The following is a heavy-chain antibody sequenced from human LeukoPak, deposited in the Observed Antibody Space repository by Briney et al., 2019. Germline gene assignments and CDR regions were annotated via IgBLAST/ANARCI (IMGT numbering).Heavy chain of an antibody. J-gene: IGHJ4*02. V-gene: IGHV4-4*07. CDR2: IYTSGST. Sequence: SETLSLTCTVSGGSISSYYWSWIRQPAGKGLEWIGRIYTSGSTNYNPSLKSRVTMSVDTSKNQFSLKLSSVTAADTAVYYCARSLLTGYDSSGCSYYFDYWGQGTLVTVSS. CDR1: GGSISSYY. D-gene: IGHD3-22*01. CDR3: ARSLLTGYDSSGCSYYFDY.